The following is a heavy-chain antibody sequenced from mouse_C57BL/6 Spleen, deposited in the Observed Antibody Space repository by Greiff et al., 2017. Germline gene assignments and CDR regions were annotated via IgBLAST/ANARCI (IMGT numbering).Heavy chain of an antibody. J-gene: IGHJ2*01. CDR3: TGRTLTYYFDY. D-gene: IGHD4-1*01. CDR2: IDPETGGT. Sequence: QVQLKESGAELVRPGASVTLSCKASGYTFTDYEMHWVKQTPVHGLEWIGAIDPETGGTAYNQKFKGKAILTADKSSSTAYMELRSLTSEDSAVYYCTGRTLTYYFDYWGQGTTLTVSS. CDR1: GYTFTDYE. V-gene: IGHV1-15*01.